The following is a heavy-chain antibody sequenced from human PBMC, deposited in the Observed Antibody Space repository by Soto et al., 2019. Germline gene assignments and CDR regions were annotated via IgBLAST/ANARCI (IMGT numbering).Heavy chain of an antibody. D-gene: IGHD5-12*01. CDR3: ARWDNGYDF. J-gene: IGHJ4*02. CDR2: IKQDGSER. V-gene: IGHV3-7*01. CDR1: GFTISSYW. Sequence: EVQLVESGGTLVQPGESLRLSCAASGFTISSYWMCWVRQAPGKGLEWVANIKQDGSERCYMGSVNGRFTISRDNAKNSLYLQMSSLTVEDTAVYYCARWDNGYDFGGQGTLVTISS.